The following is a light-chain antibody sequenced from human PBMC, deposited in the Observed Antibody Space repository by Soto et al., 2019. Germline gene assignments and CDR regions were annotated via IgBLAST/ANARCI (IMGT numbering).Light chain of an antibody. V-gene: IGKV1-9*01. CDR1: QGISSY. CDR2: AAS. Sequence: DIQLTQSPSFLSASVGDRVTITCRASQGISSYLGWYQQKPGKAPKLLIYAASTLQSGVPSRFSGSGSGTEFTLTISSLQPDDFATYYCQPYNNNFGQGTKVDIK. J-gene: IGKJ2*01. CDR3: QPYNNN.